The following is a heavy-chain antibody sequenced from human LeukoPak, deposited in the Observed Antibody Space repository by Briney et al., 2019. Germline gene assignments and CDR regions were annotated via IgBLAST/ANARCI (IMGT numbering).Heavy chain of an antibody. CDR1: GYTFTGYY. V-gene: IGHV1-2*04. CDR3: ARVSSRYYDGLGAFDI. Sequence: ASVKVSCKASGYTFTGYYMHWVRQAPGQGLEWMGWINPNSGGTNYAQKFQGWVTMTRDTSISTAYMELSRLRSDDTAVYYCARVSSRYYDGLGAFDIWGQGTMVTVSS. CDR2: INPNSGGT. J-gene: IGHJ3*02. D-gene: IGHD3-22*01.